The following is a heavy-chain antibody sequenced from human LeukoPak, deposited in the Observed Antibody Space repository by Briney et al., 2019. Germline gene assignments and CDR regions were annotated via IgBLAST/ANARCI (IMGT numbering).Heavy chain of an antibody. CDR3: ARDHFDWYGLDY. J-gene: IGHJ4*02. CDR1: GGSISSSSYY. V-gene: IGHV4-39*07. D-gene: IGHD3-9*01. Sequence: SETLSLTCTVSGGSISSSSYYWGWIRQPPGKGLEWIGSIYYSGSTYYNPSLKSRVTISVDTSKNQFSLQLNSVTPEDTAVYYCARDHFDWYGLDYWGQGTLVTVSS. CDR2: IYYSGST.